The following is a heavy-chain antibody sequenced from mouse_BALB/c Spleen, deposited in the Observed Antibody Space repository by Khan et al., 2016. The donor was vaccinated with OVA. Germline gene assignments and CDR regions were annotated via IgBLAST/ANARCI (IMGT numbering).Heavy chain of an antibody. J-gene: IGHJ3*01. D-gene: IGHD2-14*01. Sequence: QVQLQQSGAELVRPGASVKLSCTASGYTFKSSTMHWIKKRPGQGLEWIGNINPTNSETNYNQKFKDKATLTTNKSSNTAHLQLSSLTSDDSPGDNCVRDGAYHWNAGWFAYWGQGTLVTVSA. CDR3: VRDGAYHWNAGWFAY. CDR1: GYTFKSST. V-gene: IGHV1-4*01. CDR2: INPTNSET.